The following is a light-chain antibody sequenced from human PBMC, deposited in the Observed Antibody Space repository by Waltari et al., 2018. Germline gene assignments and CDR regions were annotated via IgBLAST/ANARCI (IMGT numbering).Light chain of an antibody. CDR3: SSYTSSTYPVV. J-gene: IGLJ2*01. Sequence: QAALTHPPPVAGTPGQSDTIPCTGTRRAVGGYNSVPWYQQPPGNAPKLMIYEVTHRPSGVSNRFSGSKSGNTASLTISGLQAEDEADYYCSSYTSSTYPVVFGGGTKLTVL. CDR2: EVT. CDR1: RRAVGGYNS. V-gene: IGLV2-14*01.